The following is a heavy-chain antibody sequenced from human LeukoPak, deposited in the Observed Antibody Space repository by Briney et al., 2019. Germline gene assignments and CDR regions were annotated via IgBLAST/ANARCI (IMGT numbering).Heavy chain of an antibody. D-gene: IGHD3-22*01. CDR3: ARAIDHYDSSGQLDY. J-gene: IGHJ4*02. Sequence: GGSLRLSCAASGFTFSSYAMHWVRQAPGKGLEWVAVISYDGSNKYYADSVKGRFTISRDNSKNTLYLQMNSLRAEDTAVYYCARAIDHYDSSGQLDYWGQGTLVTVSS. CDR1: GFTFSSYA. V-gene: IGHV3-30-3*01. CDR2: ISYDGSNK.